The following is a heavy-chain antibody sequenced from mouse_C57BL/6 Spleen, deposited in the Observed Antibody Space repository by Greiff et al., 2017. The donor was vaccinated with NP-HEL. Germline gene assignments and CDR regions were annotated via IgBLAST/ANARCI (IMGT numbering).Heavy chain of an antibody. D-gene: IGHD1-1*01. Sequence: VQLQQSGAELVRPGASVKLSCTASGFNFKDYYMHWVKQRPEQGLEWIGRIDPEDGGTEYAPKFQGKATMTADTSSNTAYLQLSSLTSEDAAVYYCTHYGRPVDYWGQGTTLTVSS. V-gene: IGHV14-1*01. CDR3: THYGRPVDY. CDR2: IDPEDGGT. CDR1: GFNFKDYY. J-gene: IGHJ2*01.